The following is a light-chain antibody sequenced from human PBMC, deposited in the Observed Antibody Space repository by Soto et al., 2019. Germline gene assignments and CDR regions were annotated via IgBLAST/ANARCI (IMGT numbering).Light chain of an antibody. J-gene: IGLJ1*01. CDR1: SSDVGAYNY. CDR3: CSYRSSTTFV. Sequence: QSVLTQPASVSGSPGQSITISCTGTSSDVGAYNYVSWYQQYPGKAPKVIIFEVRKRPSGVSNRFSGSKSGDTASLTISGLQAEDEADYYCCSYRSSTTFVFGTGTKV. V-gene: IGLV2-14*01. CDR2: EVR.